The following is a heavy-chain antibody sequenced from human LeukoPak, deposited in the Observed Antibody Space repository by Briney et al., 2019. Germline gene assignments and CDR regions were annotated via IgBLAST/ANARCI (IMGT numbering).Heavy chain of an antibody. J-gene: IGHJ5*02. CDR2: IYYSGST. Sequence: SETLSLTCTVSGGSIAISSYYWGWIRQPPGKGLEWIGSIYYSGSTYYSPSLKSRVTISVDTAKNQFSLKLSSVTAADTAVYYCAKRAGGFSYYNWFDPWGQGTLVTVSS. CDR1: GGSIAISSYY. D-gene: IGHD5-18*01. V-gene: IGHV4-39*01. CDR3: AKRAGGFSYYNWFDP.